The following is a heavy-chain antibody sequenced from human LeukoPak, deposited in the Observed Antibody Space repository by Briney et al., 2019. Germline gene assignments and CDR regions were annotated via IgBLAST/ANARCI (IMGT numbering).Heavy chain of an antibody. J-gene: IGHJ4*02. D-gene: IGHD3-9*01. V-gene: IGHV4-59*13. CDR1: GGFISSYY. CDR3: ARRYYDILTGYYTYFDY. Sequence: SETQSLTCTVSGGFISSYYGSWIQKPRGKVLEWIGNIYHSANTNYNPSLKSRVTISVDKSKNHFSLKLSSVTAADTAVYYCARRYYDILTGYYTYFDYWGQGTLVTVSS. CDR2: IYHSANT.